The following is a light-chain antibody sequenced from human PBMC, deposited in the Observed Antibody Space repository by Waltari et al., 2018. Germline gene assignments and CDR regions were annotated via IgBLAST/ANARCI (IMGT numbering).Light chain of an antibody. V-gene: IGKV3-15*01. CDR2: DAS. CDR3: QQYNNWPPLT. J-gene: IGKJ4*01. Sequence: EILMTQSPATLSVSPGERATLSCRTSQSVSNNLAWYQQKPGQAPRLLIYDASTRATGIPARFSGSGSGTEFTLTISSLQSEDFAVYYCQQYNNWPPLTFGGGTKVEIK. CDR1: QSVSNN.